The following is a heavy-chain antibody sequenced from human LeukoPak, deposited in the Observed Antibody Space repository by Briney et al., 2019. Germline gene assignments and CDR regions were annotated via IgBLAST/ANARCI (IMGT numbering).Heavy chain of an antibody. CDR1: GFTFSSYG. J-gene: IGHJ3*02. Sequence: GGSLRLSCAASGFTFSSYGMHWVRQAPGKGLEWVAFIRYDGSNKYYADSVKGRFTISRDNSKNTLYLQMNSLRAEDTAVYYCAKDGVGYCSSTSCYQQDAFGIWGQGTMVTVSS. D-gene: IGHD2-2*01. V-gene: IGHV3-30*02. CDR2: IRYDGSNK. CDR3: AKDGVGYCSSTSCYQQDAFGI.